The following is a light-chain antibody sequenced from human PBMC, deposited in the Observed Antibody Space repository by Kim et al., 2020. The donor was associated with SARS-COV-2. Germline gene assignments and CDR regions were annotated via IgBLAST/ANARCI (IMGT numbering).Light chain of an antibody. V-gene: IGLV3-1*01. CDR3: QAWDSSTEVV. J-gene: IGLJ2*01. CDR1: KLGDKY. CDR2: QDS. Sequence: SYELTQPPSVSVSPGQTASITCSGDKLGDKYACWYQQKPGQSPVLVIYQDSKRPSGISERFSGSNSGNTATLTISGTQAMDEADYYCQAWDSSTEVVFGGGTQVTVL.